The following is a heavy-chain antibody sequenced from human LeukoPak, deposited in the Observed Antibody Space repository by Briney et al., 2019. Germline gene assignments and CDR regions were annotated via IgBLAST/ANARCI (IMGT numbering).Heavy chain of an antibody. CDR2: IKQDGSEK. Sequence: GGSLRLSCVASGFIFSHNWMTWVRQIPGKGLEWVANIKQDGSEKYYVDSVKGRFTISRDNTKNSVYLQMNNLRAEDTAMYYCARDRWSGAGGYWGQGTLVTVSA. V-gene: IGHV3-7*01. D-gene: IGHD1-26*01. CDR1: GFIFSHNW. J-gene: IGHJ4*02. CDR3: ARDRWSGAGGY.